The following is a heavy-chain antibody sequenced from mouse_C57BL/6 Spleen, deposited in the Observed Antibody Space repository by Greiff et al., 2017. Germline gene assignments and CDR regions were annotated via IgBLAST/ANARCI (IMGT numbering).Heavy chain of an antibody. CDR1: GFTFSSYA. Sequence: EVKLVESGGGLVKPGGSLKLSCAASGFTFSSYAMSWVRQTPEKRLEWVATISDGGSYTYYPDNVKGRFTISRDNAKNNLYLQMSHLKSEDTAMYYCARGGITTVVSYFDVWGTGTTVTVSS. J-gene: IGHJ1*03. V-gene: IGHV5-4*03. CDR3: ARGGITTVVSYFDV. CDR2: ISDGGSYT. D-gene: IGHD1-1*01.